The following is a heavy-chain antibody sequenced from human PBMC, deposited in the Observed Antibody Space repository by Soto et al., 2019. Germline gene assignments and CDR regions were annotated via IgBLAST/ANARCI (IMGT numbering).Heavy chain of an antibody. V-gene: IGHV1-69*13. CDR2: IIPIFGTA. Sequence: SVKVSCKASGGTFSSYAISWVRQAPGQGLEWMGGIIPIFGTANYAQKFQGRVTITADESTSTAYMELSSLRSEDTAVYYCARGGMYYDSSGSYQYWGQGTLVTVSS. CDR1: GGTFSSYA. J-gene: IGHJ4*02. CDR3: ARGGMYYDSSGSYQY. D-gene: IGHD3-22*01.